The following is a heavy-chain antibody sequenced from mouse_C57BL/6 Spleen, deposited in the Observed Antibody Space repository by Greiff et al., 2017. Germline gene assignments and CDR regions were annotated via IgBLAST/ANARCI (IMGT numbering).Heavy chain of an antibody. D-gene: IGHD1-1*01. J-gene: IGHJ4*01. CDR2: ISNGGGST. CDR3: ARGGYYYGSSYYYAMDY. Sequence: EVNVVESGGGLVQPGGSLKLSCAASGFTFSDYYMYWVRQTPEKRLEWVAYISNGGGSTYYPDTVKGRFTISRDNAKNTLYLQMSRLKSEDTAMYYCARGGYYYGSSYYYAMDYWGQGTSVTVSS. V-gene: IGHV5-12*01. CDR1: GFTFSDYY.